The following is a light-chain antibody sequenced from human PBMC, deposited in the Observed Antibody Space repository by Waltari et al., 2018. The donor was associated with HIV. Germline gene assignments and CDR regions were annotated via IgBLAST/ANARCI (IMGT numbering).Light chain of an antibody. J-gene: IGLJ1*01. Sequence: QSVLTQPPSASGTPGQRVTISCSGRSSNIGRNYVYWYKQLPGTATKRLIYSNNQRASGVPDRISGSTSSTAATLARCGLRSYGEAFYYSAAWKDRLGGYVFGTGTKVTV. CDR3: AAWKDRLGGYV. V-gene: IGLV1-47*01. CDR1: SSNIGRNY. CDR2: SNN.